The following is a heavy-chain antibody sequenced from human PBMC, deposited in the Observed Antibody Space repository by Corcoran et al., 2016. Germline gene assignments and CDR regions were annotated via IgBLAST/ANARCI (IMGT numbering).Heavy chain of an antibody. D-gene: IGHD6-13*01. CDR2: IWYDGSNK. CDR3: ARGWYSSSPLYYFDY. Sequence: QVQLVGSGGGVVQPGRSLRLSCAASGFTFSSYGMHWVHQAPGKGLEWVAVIWYDGSNKYYADSVKGRFTISRDNSKNTLYLQMNSLRAEDTAVYYCARGWYSSSPLYYFDYWGQGTLVTVSS. CDR1: GFTFSSYG. J-gene: IGHJ4*02. V-gene: IGHV3-33*01.